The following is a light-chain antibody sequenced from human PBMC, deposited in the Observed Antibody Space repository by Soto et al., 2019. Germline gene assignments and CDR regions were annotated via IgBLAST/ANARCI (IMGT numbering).Light chain of an antibody. J-gene: IGKJ2*01. CDR3: QQYGISSHT. CDR1: QSISSSY. V-gene: IGKV3-20*01. Sequence: EVVLTQSPGTLSLSPGERATLSCRASQSISSSYLAWYQQRPGQAPRLLIHGASSRATGIPDRFSGSGSGADFTLTISRLEPEAFAVYYCQQYGISSHTFGQGTKLEIK. CDR2: GAS.